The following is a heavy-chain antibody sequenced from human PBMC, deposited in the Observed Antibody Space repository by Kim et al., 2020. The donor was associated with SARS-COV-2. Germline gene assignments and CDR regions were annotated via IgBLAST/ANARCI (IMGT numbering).Heavy chain of an antibody. V-gene: IGHV1-46*01. J-gene: IGHJ4*02. CDR2: INPSGGST. CDR1: GYTFTSYY. D-gene: IGHD2-15*01. Sequence: ASVKVSCKASGYTFTSYYMHWVRQAPGQGLEWMGIINPSGGSTSYAQKFQGRVTMTRDTSTSTVYMELSSLRSEDTAVYYCARDGGIVVVVAATALGFDYWGQGTLVTVSS. CDR3: ARDGGIVVVVAATALGFDY.